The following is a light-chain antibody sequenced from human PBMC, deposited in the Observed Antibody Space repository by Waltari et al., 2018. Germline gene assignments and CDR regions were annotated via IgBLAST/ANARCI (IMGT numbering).Light chain of an antibody. V-gene: IGKV3-15*01. CDR3: QQYNNWPLT. Sequence: ELVMTQSPDTLSVSPGQRVTLSRSASQSISSTFAWHQQKPGQAPRLLIYHASTRATGIPARFSGSGSGTEFTLTISSLQSEDFAVYYCQQYNNWPLTFGGGTKVEIK. CDR2: HAS. CDR1: QSISST. J-gene: IGKJ4*01.